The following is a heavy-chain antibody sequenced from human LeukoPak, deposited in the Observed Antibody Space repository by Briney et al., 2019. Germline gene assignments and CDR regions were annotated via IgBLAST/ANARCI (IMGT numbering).Heavy chain of an antibody. Sequence: PGRSLRLSCAASGFTFSNYGIHWVRQAPGKGLEWVAVISYDGSSIVYADSVKGRFTISRDNSKNTLYLQMNSLRAEDTAVYYCARLRRLQRFDYWGQGTLVTVSS. V-gene: IGHV3-30*03. CDR2: ISYDGSSI. J-gene: IGHJ4*02. CDR1: GFTFSNYG. CDR3: ARLRRLQRFDY. D-gene: IGHD5-24*01.